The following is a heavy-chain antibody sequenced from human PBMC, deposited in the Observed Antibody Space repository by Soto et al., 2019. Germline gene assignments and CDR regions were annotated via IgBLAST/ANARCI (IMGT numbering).Heavy chain of an antibody. J-gene: IGHJ4*02. CDR3: ARARATIAAAAIFDC. CDR1: GGSISTSNW. V-gene: IGHV4-4*02. Sequence: QVQLQESGPGLVKPSGTLSLTCAVSGGSISTSNWWSWVRQPPGKGLEWIGEVYRTGRTNYNPSLESRLTISVDKPKNQFSLKLTSVTAADTAVYYCARARATIAAAAIFDCWGQGTLVTVSS. CDR2: VYRTGRT. D-gene: IGHD6-13*01.